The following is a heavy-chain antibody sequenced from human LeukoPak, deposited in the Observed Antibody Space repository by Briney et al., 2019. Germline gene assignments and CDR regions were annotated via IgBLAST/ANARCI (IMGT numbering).Heavy chain of an antibody. D-gene: IGHD3-10*01. Sequence: SETLSLTCSVSGGSISSYYWSWIRQPAGKGLEWIGRIYTSGSTNYNPSLKSRVTMSVDTSKNQFSLKLSSVTAADTAVYYCARDPITIVRGVINLTRVRDAFDIWGQGTMVTVPS. CDR1: GGSISSYY. CDR3: ARDPITIVRGVINLTRVRDAFDI. CDR2: IYTSGST. V-gene: IGHV4-4*07. J-gene: IGHJ3*02.